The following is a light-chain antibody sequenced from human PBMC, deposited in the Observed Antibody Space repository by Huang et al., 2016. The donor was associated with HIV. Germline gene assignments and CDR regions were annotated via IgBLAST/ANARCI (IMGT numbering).Light chain of an antibody. CDR2: DAS. CDR3: QQYDNLPYT. V-gene: IGKV1-33*01. Sequence: DIQITQSPSSLSAFVGYRVTIPCRSSKDINNFLTWYQHKPGKAPKLLIYDASNLETGVPARFSGSGSGTDFTFTISSLQPEDIATYYCQQYDNLPYTFGQGTKLEIK. J-gene: IGKJ2*01. CDR1: KDINNF.